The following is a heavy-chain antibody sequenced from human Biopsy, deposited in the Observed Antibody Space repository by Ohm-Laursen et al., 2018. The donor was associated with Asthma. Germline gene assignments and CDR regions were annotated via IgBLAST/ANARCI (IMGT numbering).Heavy chain of an antibody. CDR2: INPSGGST. J-gene: IGHJ4*02. Sequence: ASVKVSCKASGYTFTSYYMHWVRQAPGQGLEWMGIINPSGGSTSYAQKLQGRVTMTTDTSTSTAYMELRSLRYDDTAVYYCARDGPVGAPSDYWGQGTLVTVSS. CDR3: ARDGPVGAPSDY. D-gene: IGHD1-26*01. CDR1: GYTFTSYY. V-gene: IGHV1-46*01.